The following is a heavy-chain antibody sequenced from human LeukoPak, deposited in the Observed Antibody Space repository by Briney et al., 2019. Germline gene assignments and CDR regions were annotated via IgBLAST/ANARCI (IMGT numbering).Heavy chain of an antibody. D-gene: IGHD3-10*01. V-gene: IGHV3-74*01. Sequence: PGGSLRLSCVASGFTFSNYWMHWVRQPPGKGLVWVSRIYVDGRTTNYADSVKGRFTISRDNTKNTLYLQMNSLTVEDTAVYYCARETWSRGGDAFDIWGRGTMVTVSS. J-gene: IGHJ3*02. CDR2: IYVDGRTT. CDR3: ARETWSRGGDAFDI. CDR1: GFTFSNYW.